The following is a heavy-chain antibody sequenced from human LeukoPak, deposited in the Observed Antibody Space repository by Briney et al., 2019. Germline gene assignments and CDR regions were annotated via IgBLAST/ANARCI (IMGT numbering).Heavy chain of an antibody. CDR1: GGSISSYY. V-gene: IGHV4-59*01. CDR3: ARAPSLGYYYMDV. J-gene: IGHJ6*03. Sequence: SETLSLTCTVSGGSISSYYWSWIRQPPGKGLEWIGYIYYSGSTNYNPSLKSRVTISVDTSKNQFSLKLSSVTAADTAVYYCARAPSLGYYYMDVWGKGTTVTVSS. CDR2: IYYSGST.